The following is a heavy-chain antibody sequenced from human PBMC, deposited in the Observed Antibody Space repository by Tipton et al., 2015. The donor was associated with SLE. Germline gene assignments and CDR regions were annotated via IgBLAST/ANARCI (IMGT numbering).Heavy chain of an antibody. J-gene: IGHJ5*02. Sequence: RSLRLSCAASGFTFSSYAMHWVRQAPGKGLEWVAVISYDGSNKYYADSVKGRFTISRDNSKNTLYLQMNSLRAEDTAVYYCARDGVVVVPAARGWFDPWGQGTLVTVSS. V-gene: IGHV3-30*04. CDR3: ARDGVVVVPAARGWFDP. D-gene: IGHD2-2*01. CDR1: GFTFSSYA. CDR2: ISYDGSNK.